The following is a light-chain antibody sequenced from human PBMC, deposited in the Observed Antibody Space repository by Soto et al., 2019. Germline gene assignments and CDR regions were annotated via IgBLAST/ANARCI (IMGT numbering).Light chain of an antibody. CDR1: SSDVSIYNY. V-gene: IGLV2-14*01. Sequence: QSALTQPASVSGSPGQSITISCTGTSSDVSIYNYVSWYQQHPGKAPKLMIYEVSNRPSGVSNRFSGAKSGNTASLTISGLQVEDEADYYCCSYTSSTNYVFXAGTKVTVL. CDR2: EVS. CDR3: CSYTSSTNYV. J-gene: IGLJ1*01.